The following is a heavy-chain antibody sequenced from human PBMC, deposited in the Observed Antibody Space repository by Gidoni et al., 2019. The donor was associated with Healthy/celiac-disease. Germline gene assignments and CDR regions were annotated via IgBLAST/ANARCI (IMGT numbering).Heavy chain of an antibody. D-gene: IGHD2-15*01. Sequence: QVQLVQSGAEVKKPGSSVKLSCKASGGTFSSYALRWVRQAPGQGLEWMGGTIPIFGTADYAQKVQGRVTSTADESTSTAYMELSSLRSEDTAVYYCARALGYCSGGSCYSPPYYYYGMDVWGQGTTVTVSS. CDR3: ARALGYCSGGSCYSPPYYYYGMDV. J-gene: IGHJ6*02. CDR1: GGTFSSYA. CDR2: TIPIFGTA. V-gene: IGHV1-69*01.